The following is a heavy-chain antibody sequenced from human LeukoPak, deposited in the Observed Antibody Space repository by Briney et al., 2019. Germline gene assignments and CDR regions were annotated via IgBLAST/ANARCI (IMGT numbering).Heavy chain of an antibody. CDR1: GDSISSDTYH. CDR3: ARSGWPMGGFDP. J-gene: IGHJ5*02. D-gene: IGHD3-10*01. Sequence: SETLSVTCTVSGDSISSDTYHWGWIRQPPGKGLQWIGSVYYAGSTYYNPSLKSRVRISVDTSKDQFYLKLFPVTAADTAMYYCARSGWPMGGFDPWGQGILVTVSS. CDR2: VYYAGST. V-gene: IGHV4-39*01.